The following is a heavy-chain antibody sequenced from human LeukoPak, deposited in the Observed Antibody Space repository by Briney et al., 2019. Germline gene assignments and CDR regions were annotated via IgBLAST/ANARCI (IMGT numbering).Heavy chain of an antibody. V-gene: IGHV3-23*01. CDR1: GSPFSNHA. D-gene: IGHD2-21*02. CDR3: VREAGYCASVCLKSNWFDP. Sequence: GGSLRLSCAASGSPFSNHAMSWVRQPPGKGLEWVSAISNGNTYYADSVRGRFTISRDDSKNMVYLQMNSLRVEDTARYYCVREAGYCASVCLKSNWFDPWGQGTLVTVS. CDR2: ISNGNT. J-gene: IGHJ5*02.